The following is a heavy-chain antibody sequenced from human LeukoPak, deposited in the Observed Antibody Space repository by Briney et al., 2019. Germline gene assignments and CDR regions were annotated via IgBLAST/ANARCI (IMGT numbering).Heavy chain of an antibody. V-gene: IGHV4-39*01. J-gene: IGHJ4*02. Sequence: SETLSLTCTVSGGSISSSSYYWGWIRQPPGKGLEWIGSIYYSGSTYYNPSLKSRVTISVDTSKNQFSLKLSSVTAADTAVCYCASTLGIAAAGIFVDYFDYWGQGTLVTVSS. CDR2: IYYSGST. D-gene: IGHD6-13*01. CDR3: ASTLGIAAAGIFVDYFDY. CDR1: GGSISSSSYY.